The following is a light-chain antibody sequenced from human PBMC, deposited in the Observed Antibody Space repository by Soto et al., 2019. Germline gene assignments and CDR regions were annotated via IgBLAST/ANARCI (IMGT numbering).Light chain of an antibody. V-gene: IGKV1-9*01. CDR2: TAS. CDR1: QGISSY. CDR3: QQRNSYPIT. J-gene: IGKJ5*01. Sequence: DIHFTQSPSFLAASVGDRVTITCRASQGISSYLAWYQQKPGKAPNLLIHTASTLQSGVPSRFSGSGSGTEFTLTISSLQPEDFATYYCQQRNSYPITFGQGTRLEI.